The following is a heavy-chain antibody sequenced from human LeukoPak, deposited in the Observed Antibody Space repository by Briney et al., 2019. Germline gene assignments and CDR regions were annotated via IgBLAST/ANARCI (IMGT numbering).Heavy chain of an antibody. Sequence: GGSLRLSCAASGFTFSSYAMSWVRQARGKGLEWVSAISGSGGSTYYADSVKGRFTIYRDNSKNTLYLQMNSLRAEDTAVYYCAKVSGGEVGATYGDAFDIWGQGTMVTVSS. D-gene: IGHD1-26*01. CDR2: ISGSGGST. CDR1: GFTFSSYA. J-gene: IGHJ3*02. V-gene: IGHV3-23*01. CDR3: AKVSGGEVGATYGDAFDI.